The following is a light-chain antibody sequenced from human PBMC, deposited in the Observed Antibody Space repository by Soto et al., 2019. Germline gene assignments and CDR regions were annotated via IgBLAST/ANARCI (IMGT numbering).Light chain of an antibody. J-gene: IGKJ2*01. V-gene: IGKV1-5*01. CDR1: QTISSW. Sequence: DIQMTQSPSTLSASVGDRVTITCRGRQTISSWWAWYQQKPGKAPKLLIYDASSLESGVPSRFSGSGSGTEFTLTISSLQPDDSATYYCQQYNSFSQDTFGQGTKLEIK. CDR2: DAS. CDR3: QQYNSFSQDT.